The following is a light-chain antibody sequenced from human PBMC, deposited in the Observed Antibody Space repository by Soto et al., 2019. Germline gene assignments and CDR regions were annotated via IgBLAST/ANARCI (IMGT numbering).Light chain of an antibody. V-gene: IGKV3-20*01. J-gene: IGKJ1*01. CDR2: SAS. Sequence: EIVLTQSPGTLSLSPGERATLSCRASQSVSSYLAWYQQKPGQAPRLLIYSASTWATGIPARFSGGGSGTDFTLTITRLEPEDFAVYYCQQYGGSVPWTFGQGTKVDIK. CDR1: QSVSSY. CDR3: QQYGGSVPWT.